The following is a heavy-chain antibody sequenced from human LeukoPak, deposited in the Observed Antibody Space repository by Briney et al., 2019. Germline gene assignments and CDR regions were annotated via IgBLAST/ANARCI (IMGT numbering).Heavy chain of an antibody. D-gene: IGHD6-13*01. CDR3: ARVYSSNWPRPYYYFYSMDV. V-gene: IGHV4-61*01. Sequence: SETLSLTCTVSGGSVSSGSYYWGWIRQPPGKGLEWIGYIYYTGSTNYNSSLKSRVTISVDTSYNQFSLKLRSVTAADTAVYYCARVYSSNWPRPYYYFYSMDVWGKGTTVTVSS. CDR1: GGSVSSGSYY. CDR2: IYYTGST. J-gene: IGHJ6*03.